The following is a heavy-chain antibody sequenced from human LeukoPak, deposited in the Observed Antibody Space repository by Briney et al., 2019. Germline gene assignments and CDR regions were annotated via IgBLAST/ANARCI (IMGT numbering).Heavy chain of an antibody. J-gene: IGHJ3*02. V-gene: IGHV3-43*02. D-gene: IGHD2-15*01. Sequence: PGASLILSCSASGFSFDDYAIHCVRQAPGKGLEWGSLISGDGGSTYYADSVKGRFTISRDNTKNSLYLQMNSLSTEDTALYYCAKDGRECGGSGGSCYEKDAFDIWGQRTMVTVSS. CDR2: ISGDGGST. CDR3: AKDGRECGGSGGSCYEKDAFDI. CDR1: GFSFDDYA.